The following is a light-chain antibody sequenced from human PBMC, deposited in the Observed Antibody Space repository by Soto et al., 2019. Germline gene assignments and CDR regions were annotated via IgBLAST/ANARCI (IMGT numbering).Light chain of an antibody. Sequence: QSALTQPASVSGSPGQSITISCTGTISDIGGYNFISWYQHHPGKAPKLVIYDVNNRPSGISYRFSGSKSGNTASLTISGLQAEDEADYYCASYTPTNTWLFGGGTKVTVL. CDR1: ISDIGGYNF. CDR3: ASYTPTNTWL. J-gene: IGLJ3*02. V-gene: IGLV2-14*01. CDR2: DVN.